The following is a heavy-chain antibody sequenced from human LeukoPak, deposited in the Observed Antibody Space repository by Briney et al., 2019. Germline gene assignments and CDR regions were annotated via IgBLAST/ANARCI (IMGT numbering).Heavy chain of an antibody. D-gene: IGHD2-8*01. CDR3: ARAHLTGVDAFDI. Sequence: QPGGSLRLSCAASGFTFSSYWMSWVRQAPGKGLEGVANINQDGSEQYYVDSVKGRFTISRDDAKNSLYLQLNSLRVEDTAVYYCARAHLTGVDAFDIWGQGTMVTVSS. J-gene: IGHJ3*02. CDR1: GFTFSSYW. V-gene: IGHV3-7*01. CDR2: INQDGSEQ.